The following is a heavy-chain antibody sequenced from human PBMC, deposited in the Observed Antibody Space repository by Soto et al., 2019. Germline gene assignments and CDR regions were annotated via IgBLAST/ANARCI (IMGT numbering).Heavy chain of an antibody. J-gene: IGHJ1*01. CDR3: AHNECLDVHASFQK. V-gene: IGHV2-5*02. CDR1: GFSFDTSAVG. CDR2: TYWDDTQ. Sequence: QITLRESGPTLVKPTQTVTMSCTFSGFSFDTSAVGVAWIRQRPGKGLEWLALTYWDDTQRYSHSIKTRLSVSQDTSHNRVVLTMTNMDPLDTGTYSSAHNECLDVHASFQKWGQGIVVIVSS. D-gene: IGHD1-1*01.